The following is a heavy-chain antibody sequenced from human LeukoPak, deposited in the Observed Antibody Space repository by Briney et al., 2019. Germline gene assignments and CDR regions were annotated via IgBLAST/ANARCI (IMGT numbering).Heavy chain of an antibody. CDR2: FYPGDSDT. Sequence: GESLKTSRKGSGYRFTSYWIGWVRQIPGKGLGWVGIFYPGDSDTRYSPPLQGQVTISADKSVSTAYLQWSRLKASDTAMYYCARHGAYRAGTSAVDIWGQGTMVTVSS. CDR1: GYRFTSYW. V-gene: IGHV5-51*01. J-gene: IGHJ3*02. D-gene: IGHD6-19*01. CDR3: ARHGAYRAGTSAVDI.